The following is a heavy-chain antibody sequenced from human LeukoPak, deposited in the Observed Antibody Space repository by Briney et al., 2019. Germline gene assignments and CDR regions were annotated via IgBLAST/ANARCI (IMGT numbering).Heavy chain of an antibody. CDR1: GGTFNSYA. V-gene: IGHV1-69*13. J-gene: IGHJ4*02. Sequence: ASVKVSCKASGGTFNSYAISWVRQAPGQGLEWMGGIIPIFGTANYAQKFQGRVTITADESTSTAYMELSSLRSEDTAVYYCARGITMVREGFDYWGQGTLVTVSS. D-gene: IGHD3-10*01. CDR3: ARGITMVREGFDY. CDR2: IIPIFGTA.